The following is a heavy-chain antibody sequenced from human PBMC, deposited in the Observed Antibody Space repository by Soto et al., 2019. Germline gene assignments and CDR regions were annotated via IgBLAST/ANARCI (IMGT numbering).Heavy chain of an antibody. CDR2: IHPSDSDA. D-gene: IGHD2-8*01. CDR1: GYTFTDYW. Sequence: VQLVQSGAEVKKPGESLKISCKGAGYTFTDYWIGWVRQVPGKGLEWVGNIHPSDSDARYSPSFRGQVTIAADKSINTAYLQCSSLMAAYTPLYFCARRGDFGYRNGVSCPGLFDFWGQGTLVTVSS. CDR3: ARRGDFGYRNGVSCPGLFDF. V-gene: IGHV5-51*03. J-gene: IGHJ4*02.